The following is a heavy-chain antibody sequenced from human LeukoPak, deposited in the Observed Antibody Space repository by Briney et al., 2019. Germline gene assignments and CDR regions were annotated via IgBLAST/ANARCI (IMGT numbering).Heavy chain of an antibody. Sequence: SETLSLTCTVSGVSVTSYYWRWIRQPPGKGLEWIGYISYSGSTNYNPPLKSRVTISVDTSKNQFSLKLSSVTAADTAVYYCARHPDYGGNFDSWGQGTLVTVFS. CDR1: GVSVTSYY. D-gene: IGHD4-23*01. J-gene: IGHJ4*02. CDR2: ISYSGST. V-gene: IGHV4-59*08. CDR3: ARHPDYGGNFDS.